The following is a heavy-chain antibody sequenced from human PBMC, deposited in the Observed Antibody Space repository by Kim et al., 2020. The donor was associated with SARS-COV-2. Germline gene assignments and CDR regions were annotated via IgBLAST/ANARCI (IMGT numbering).Heavy chain of an antibody. J-gene: IGHJ3*02. Sequence: SETLSLTCAVSGGSISSSNWWSWVRQPPGKGLEWIGEIYHSGSTNYNPSLKSRVTISVDKSKNQFSLKLSSVTAADTAVYYCARDEASGYYYDSSGYPPNDAFDIWGQGTMVTVSS. CDR2: IYHSGST. CDR3: ARDEASGYYYDSSGYPPNDAFDI. CDR1: GGSISSSNW. V-gene: IGHV4-4*02. D-gene: IGHD3-22*01.